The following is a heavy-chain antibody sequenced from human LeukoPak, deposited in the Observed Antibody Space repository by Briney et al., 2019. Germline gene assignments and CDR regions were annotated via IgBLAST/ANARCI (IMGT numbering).Heavy chain of an antibody. CDR3: AKWGGRETDSNTWYGPLDH. CDR1: GFTFSSYA. D-gene: IGHD6-13*01. V-gene: IGHV3-23*01. J-gene: IGHJ4*02. Sequence: GGSLRLSCAASGFTFSSYAMTWVRQAPGQGLEWVSSISGSGDTTYHADFVKGRFTISRDNSKNTLYLLMNNLRTEDTAVYYCAKWGGRETDSNTWYGPLDHWGRGTLGTVS. CDR2: ISGSGDTT.